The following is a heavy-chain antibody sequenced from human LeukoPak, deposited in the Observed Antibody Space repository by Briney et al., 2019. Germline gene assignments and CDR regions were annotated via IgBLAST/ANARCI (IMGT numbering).Heavy chain of an antibody. CDR2: INPSGGST. CDR3: ARVRNLRQQLNGLGLGY. V-gene: IGHV1-46*01. D-gene: IGHD6-13*01. J-gene: IGHJ4*02. CDR1: GYTFTSYY. Sequence: ASVKVSCKASGYTFTSYYMHWVRQAPGQGLEWMGIINPSGGSTSYAQKFQGRVTMTRDTSTSTVYMELSSLRSEDTAVYYCARVRNLRQQLNGLGLGYWGQGTLVTVSS.